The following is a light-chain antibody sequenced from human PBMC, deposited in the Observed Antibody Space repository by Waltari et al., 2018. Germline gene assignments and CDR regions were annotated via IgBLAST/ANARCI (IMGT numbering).Light chain of an antibody. V-gene: IGLV2-23*02. CDR2: EFK. CDR3: CSYAGSGIYV. J-gene: IGLJ1*01. CDR1: SSDVGSYTL. Sequence: QSALTQTASVSGSPGQSITNSCTGTSSDVGSYTLVPWFKQYPAKAPKLIIFEFKKRPSGVSNRFSGSKSGNTASLTISGLQAEDEADYYCCSYAGSGIYVFGSGAKVTVL.